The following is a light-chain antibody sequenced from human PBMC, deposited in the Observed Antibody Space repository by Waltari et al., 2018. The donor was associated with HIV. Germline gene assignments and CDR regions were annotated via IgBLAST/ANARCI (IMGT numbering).Light chain of an antibody. Sequence: DIQMTQSPSSLSASAGDRVTLTCRTSQSIETYINWYQQKPGKAPKVLIYGASSLQSGVPSRFSGSGSGSDFTLTISSLQPEDVATYYCLQSYSTPLTFGGGTKVEIK. CDR2: GAS. J-gene: IGKJ4*01. CDR3: LQSYSTPLT. V-gene: IGKV1-39*01. CDR1: QSIETY.